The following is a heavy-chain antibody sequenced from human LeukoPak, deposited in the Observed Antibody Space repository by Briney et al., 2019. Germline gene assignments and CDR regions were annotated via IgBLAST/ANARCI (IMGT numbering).Heavy chain of an antibody. Sequence: PSETLSLTCTVSGGSISSYYWSWIRQPPGKGLEWIGYIYYSGSTNYNPSLKSRVTISVDTSKNHFSLKLSSVTAADTAVYYCARGRYCSGGSCYSGYYYYYMDVWGKGTTVTVSS. V-gene: IGHV4-59*01. CDR2: IYYSGST. D-gene: IGHD2-15*01. CDR1: GGSISSYY. J-gene: IGHJ6*03. CDR3: ARGRYCSGGSCYSGYYYYYMDV.